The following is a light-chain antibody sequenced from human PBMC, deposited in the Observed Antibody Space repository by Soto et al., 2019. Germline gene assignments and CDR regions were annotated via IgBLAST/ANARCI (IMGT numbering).Light chain of an antibody. CDR1: QGNSSA. V-gene: IGKV1-13*02. CDR2: DAS. Sequence: AIQLTQSPSSLSATVGDRVTITCRASQGNSSALAWYQQKPGKAPKLLIYDASSLESGVPSRFSGSGSGTDFTLTICSLQPEDFATYYCQQFNSYPITFGQGTRLEIK. J-gene: IGKJ5*01. CDR3: QQFNSYPIT.